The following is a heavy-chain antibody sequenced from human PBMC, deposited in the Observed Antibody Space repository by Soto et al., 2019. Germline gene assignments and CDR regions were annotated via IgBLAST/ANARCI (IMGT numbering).Heavy chain of an antibody. D-gene: IGHD4-17*01. V-gene: IGHV1-18*01. CDR2: IYPKEGRI. CDR3: ASDIDYDIDY. J-gene: IGHJ4*02. CDR1: GYIFNNYG. Sequence: QVQLVQSGAEVQRPGASVKVSCEASGYIFNNYGITWVRQAPGQGLEWLGWIYPKEGRINFAQKFQGRVTLTTDTSTTTAYMELRSLRCADSAVYFCASDIDYDIDYWGPGTLVTVSS.